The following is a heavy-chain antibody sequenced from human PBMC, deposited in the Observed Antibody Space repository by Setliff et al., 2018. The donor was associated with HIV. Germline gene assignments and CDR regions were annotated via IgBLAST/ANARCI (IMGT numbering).Heavy chain of an antibody. CDR2: INPSGAIT. CDR1: GYIFTSYY. V-gene: IGHV1-46*01. D-gene: IGHD6-19*01. Sequence: GASVKVSCKASGYIFTSYYVHWVRQAPGQGLEWMGIINPSGAITSYAQKFQGRVTMTRDMSTSTVYMELSSLRSEDTAVYYCARDSEYSSVTWERYYYQYMDVWGKGTTVTVSS. J-gene: IGHJ6*03. CDR3: ARDSEYSSVTWERYYYQYMDV.